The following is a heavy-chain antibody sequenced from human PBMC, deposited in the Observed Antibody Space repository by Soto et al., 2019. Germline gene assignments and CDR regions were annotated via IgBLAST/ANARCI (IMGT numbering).Heavy chain of an antibody. V-gene: IGHV4-59*01. CDR3: ATSRPPITMVRPRYYYYYMDV. D-gene: IGHD3-10*01. CDR2: IYYSGST. CDR1: GGSLSSYY. Sequence: PSETPSLTCTVSGGSLSSYYWSWIRQPPGKGLELIGYIYYSGSTNYNPSLKSRVTISVDTSKNQFSLKLSSVTAADTAVYYCATSRPPITMVRPRYYYYYMDVWGKGTTVTVSS. J-gene: IGHJ6*03.